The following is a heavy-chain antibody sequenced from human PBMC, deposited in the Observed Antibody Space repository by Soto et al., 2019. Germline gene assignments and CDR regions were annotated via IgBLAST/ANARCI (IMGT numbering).Heavy chain of an antibody. CDR3: ARGKSPYDYGDRYYYYYYGMDV. CDR2: IIPIFGTA. J-gene: IGHJ6*02. CDR1: GGTFSSYA. V-gene: IGHV1-69*01. D-gene: IGHD4-17*01. Sequence: QVQLVQSGAEVKKPGSSVKVSCKASGGTFSSYAISWVRQAPGQGLEWMGGIIPIFGTANYAQKFQGRVTITADESTSTDYMELSSLRSEDTAVYYCARGKSPYDYGDRYYYYYYGMDVWGQGTTVTVSS.